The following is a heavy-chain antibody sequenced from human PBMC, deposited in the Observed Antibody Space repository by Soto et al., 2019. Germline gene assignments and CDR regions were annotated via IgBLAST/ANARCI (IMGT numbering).Heavy chain of an antibody. J-gene: IGHJ1*01. V-gene: IGHV3-11*01. CDR1: GFTFSDYY. Sequence: PGGSLRLSCAASGFTFSDYYMSWIRQAPGKGLEWVSYISSSGSTIFYADSVKGRFTISRDNAKNSLYLQMNSLRAEDTAXXXXXXXXXXXXXXHXDFQHWGQGTLVTVSS. CDR2: ISSSGSTI. CDR3: XXXXXXXXXXHXDFQH.